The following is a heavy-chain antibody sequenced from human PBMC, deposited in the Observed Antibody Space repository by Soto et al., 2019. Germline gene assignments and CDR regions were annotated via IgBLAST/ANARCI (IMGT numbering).Heavy chain of an antibody. J-gene: IGHJ5*02. Sequence: QVQLVQSGAEVKKPGASVKVSCMASGYTFSNFDINWVRQASGQGPELMGWMNPKSGQSGYAPRFQDRVTMTANTSISTAYMELSSLRSEDTAVYYCARDIGPALDWFGPWGQGTLVTVSS. D-gene: IGHD5-18*01. V-gene: IGHV1-8*01. CDR3: ARDIGPALDWFGP. CDR2: MNPKSGQS. CDR1: GYTFSNFD.